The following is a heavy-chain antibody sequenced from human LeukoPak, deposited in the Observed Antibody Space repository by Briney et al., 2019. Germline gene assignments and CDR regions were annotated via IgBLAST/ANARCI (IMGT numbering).Heavy chain of an antibody. CDR1: GFPFSAYA. J-gene: IGHJ4*02. CDR2: IRGSGDPA. CDR3: AKDLSSGTGRGFDH. Sequence: GGSLRLSCVAPGFPFSAYAMSWVRQAPNKGLEWVSGIRGSGDPAYYAESVKGRFTVYRDNFRNIVYLQMNSLRAEDTALYYCAKDLSSGTGRGFDHWGQGTLVSVSS. D-gene: IGHD3/OR15-3a*01. V-gene: IGHV3-23*01.